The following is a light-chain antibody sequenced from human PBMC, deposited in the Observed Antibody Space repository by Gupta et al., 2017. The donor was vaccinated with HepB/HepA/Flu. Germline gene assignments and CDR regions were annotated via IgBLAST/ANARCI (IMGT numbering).Light chain of an antibody. CDR1: SSDVLGYNY. CDR2: EVT. V-gene: IGLV2-8*01. J-gene: IGLJ1*01. Sequence: QSALTEPTAASASPGPSVTLSCTAASSDVLGYNYVSWYQQQPGKAPELMIYEVTNRPSGVPDRFSGSKSGNTASLTVSGIQAEDEADYYCSSYDGSSDFDVFGTGTKLTVL. CDR3: SSYDGSSDFDV.